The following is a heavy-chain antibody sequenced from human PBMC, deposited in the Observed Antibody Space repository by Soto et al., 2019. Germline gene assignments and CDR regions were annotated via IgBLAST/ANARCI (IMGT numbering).Heavy chain of an antibody. J-gene: IGHJ4*02. V-gene: IGHV3-23*01. D-gene: IGHD3-16*02. CDR3: AKERGFIAPFDD. CDR1: GFAFSSYA. CDR2: IRGSTSGT. Sequence: EVQLLESGGGLVQPGGSLRLSCAASGFAFSSYAMSWVRQAPGKGLEWVSSIRGSTSGTYYADAVKGRFTISRDNSNNTLYLQMNGLRAEDTAVYYCAKERGFIAPFDDRAQGALVTVSS.